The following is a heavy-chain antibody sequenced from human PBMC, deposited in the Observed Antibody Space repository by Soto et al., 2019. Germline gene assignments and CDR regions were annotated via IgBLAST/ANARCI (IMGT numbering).Heavy chain of an antibody. CDR1: GGSISSGGYY. CDR2: INHSGST. D-gene: IGHD6-13*01. J-gene: IGHJ6*02. Sequence: SETLSLTCTVSGGSISSGGYYWSWIRQPPGKGLEWIGEINHSGSTNYNPSLKSRVTISVDTSKNQFSLKLSSVTAADTAVYYCARGGIAAESRFYYYYGMDVWGQGTTVT. CDR3: ARGGIAAESRFYYYYGMDV. V-gene: IGHV4-39*07.